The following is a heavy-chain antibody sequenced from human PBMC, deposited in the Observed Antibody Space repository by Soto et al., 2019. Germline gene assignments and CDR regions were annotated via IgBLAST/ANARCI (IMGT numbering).Heavy chain of an antibody. J-gene: IGHJ4*02. Sequence: PSETLSLTCAVSGGSISSGGYSWSWIRQPPGKGLEWIGYIYHSGSTYYNPSLKSRVTISVDRSKNQFSLKLSSVTAADTAVYYCARGGNCTNGVCYTAHFDYWGQGTLVTVSS. CDR3: ARGGNCTNGVCYTAHFDY. V-gene: IGHV4-30-2*01. D-gene: IGHD2-8*01. CDR1: GGSISSGGYS. CDR2: IYHSGST.